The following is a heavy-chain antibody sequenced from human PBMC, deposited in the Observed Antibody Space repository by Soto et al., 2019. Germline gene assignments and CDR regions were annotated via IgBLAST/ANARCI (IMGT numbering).Heavy chain of an antibody. CDR2: IIVGNGRT. J-gene: IGHJ4*02. D-gene: IGHD2-15*01. CDR1: GFTFSNSA. CDR3: AADGDRTYCSDGNCAFFDS. Sequence: ASVKVSCKASGFTFSNSAVQWVRQARGQRLEWIGWIIVGNGRTNFAQELQGRLTISRDMSTNTAYMELSGLRSEDTAFYYCAADGDRTYCSDGNCAFFDSWGQGALVTVSS. V-gene: IGHV1-58*01.